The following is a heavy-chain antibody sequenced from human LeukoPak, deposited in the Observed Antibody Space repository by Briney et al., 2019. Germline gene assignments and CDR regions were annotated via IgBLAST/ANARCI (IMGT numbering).Heavy chain of an antibody. CDR1: GGTFSSYA. D-gene: IGHD2-2*01. Sequence: SVKVSCKASGGTFSSYAISWVRQASGQGLEWMGGIIPIFGTANYAQKFQGRVTITADESTSTAYMELSSLRSEDTAVYYCASYCSSTSCYDYYYYGMDVWGQGTTVTVSS. J-gene: IGHJ6*02. CDR3: ASYCSSTSCYDYYYYGMDV. CDR2: IIPIFGTA. V-gene: IGHV1-69*13.